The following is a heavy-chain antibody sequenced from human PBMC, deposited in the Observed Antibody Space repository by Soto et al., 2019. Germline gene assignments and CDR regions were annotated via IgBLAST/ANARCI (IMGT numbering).Heavy chain of an antibody. J-gene: IGHJ6*02. CDR2: IIPIFGTA. V-gene: IGHV1-69*01. CDR1: GGTFSSYA. D-gene: IGHD6-6*01. Sequence: QVQLVQSGAEVKKPGSSVKVSCKASGGTFSSYAISWVRQAPGQGLEWMGGIIPIFGTANYAQKFQGRVTITADESTNTAYMELSSLRSEDTAVYYCARDKRGGSSSFYYYYYGMDVWGQGTTVTVSS. CDR3: ARDKRGGSSSFYYYYYGMDV.